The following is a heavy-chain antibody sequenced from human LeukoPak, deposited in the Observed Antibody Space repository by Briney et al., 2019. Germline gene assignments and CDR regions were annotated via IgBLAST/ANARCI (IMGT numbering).Heavy chain of an antibody. D-gene: IGHD1-26*01. CDR1: GYTFTGYY. CDR3: ARTQNKWEPLKGEFDY. CDR2: INPNSGGT. J-gene: IGHJ4*02. V-gene: IGHV1-2*02. Sequence: GASVKVSCKASGYTFTGYYMHWVRQAPGQGLEWMGWINPNSGGTNYAQKFQGRVTMTRDTSISTAYMELSRLRSDDTAVYYCARTQNKWEPLKGEFDYWGQGTLVTVSS.